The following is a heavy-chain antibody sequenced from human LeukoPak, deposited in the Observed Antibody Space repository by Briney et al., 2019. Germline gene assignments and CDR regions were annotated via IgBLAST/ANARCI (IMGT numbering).Heavy chain of an antibody. Sequence: SETLSLTCTVSGGCISSYYWSWIRQPPGKGLEWIGYIYYSGSTNYNPSLKSRVTISVDTSKNQFSLKLSSVTAADTAVYYCARQRYLVATTTAFDYWGQGTLVTVSS. V-gene: IGHV4-59*08. CDR2: IYYSGST. J-gene: IGHJ4*02. CDR3: ARQRYLVATTTAFDY. D-gene: IGHD5-12*01. CDR1: GGCISSYY.